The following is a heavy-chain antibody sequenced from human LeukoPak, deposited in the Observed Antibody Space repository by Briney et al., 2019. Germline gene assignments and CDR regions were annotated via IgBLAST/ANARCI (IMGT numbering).Heavy chain of an antibody. V-gene: IGHV3-7*01. D-gene: IGHD3-10*01. CDR1: GFTFSSHW. CDR2: IKQDGSEK. J-gene: IGHJ5*02. Sequence: GGSLRLSCAASGFTFSSHWMSWVRQAPGKGLEWVANIKQDGSEKYYVDSVKGRFTISRDNAKNSLYLQMNSLRAEDTAVYYCARAGCQTYYYGSGSYCWFDPWGQGTLVTVSS. CDR3: ARAGCQTYYYGSGSYCWFDP.